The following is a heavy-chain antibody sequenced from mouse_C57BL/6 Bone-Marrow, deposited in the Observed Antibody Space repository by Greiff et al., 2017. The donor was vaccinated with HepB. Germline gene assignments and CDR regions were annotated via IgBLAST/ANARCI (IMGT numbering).Heavy chain of an antibody. CDR2: IRSKSSNYAT. CDR1: GFTFTTYA. CDR3: VRDKVGSYYINYAQAWFAY. Sequence: EVQLVESGGGLVQPKGSLKLSCAASGFTFTTYAMHWVRQAPGKGLEWVARIRSKSSNYATYYADSVKDRFTIYRDDSQNMLYLKIDNLKTEDTAMYYCVRDKVGSYYINYAQAWFAYWGQGTLVTVSA. J-gene: IGHJ3*01. V-gene: IGHV10-3*01. D-gene: IGHD2-5*01.